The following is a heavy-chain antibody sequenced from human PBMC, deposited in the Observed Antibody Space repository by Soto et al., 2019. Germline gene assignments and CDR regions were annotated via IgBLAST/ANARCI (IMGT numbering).Heavy chain of an antibody. Sequence: EVQLVESGGGLVQPGGSLRLSCAASGFTVSSNYMSWVRQAPGKGLEWVSVIYSGGSTYYADSVKGRFTISRDNSKNTLYLQMNSLRAEDPAVYYCARSHRTMVRVYWGQGTLVTVSS. V-gene: IGHV3-66*01. D-gene: IGHD3-10*01. J-gene: IGHJ4*02. CDR2: IYSGGST. CDR1: GFTVSSNY. CDR3: ARSHRTMVRVY.